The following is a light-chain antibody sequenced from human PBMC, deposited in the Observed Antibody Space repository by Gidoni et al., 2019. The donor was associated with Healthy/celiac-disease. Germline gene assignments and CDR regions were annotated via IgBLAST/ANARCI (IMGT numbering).Light chain of an antibody. CDR1: QSVLYSSNNKNY. Sequence: EIVMTQCPDSLAVSLGERATINCKSSQSVLYSSNNKNYLAWYQQTPGQPPKLLIYWASTRESGVPDRFSGSGSGTDFTLTISSLQAEDVAVYYCQQYYSTPTFGQGTKLEIK. CDR2: WAS. J-gene: IGKJ2*01. CDR3: QQYYSTPT. V-gene: IGKV4-1*01.